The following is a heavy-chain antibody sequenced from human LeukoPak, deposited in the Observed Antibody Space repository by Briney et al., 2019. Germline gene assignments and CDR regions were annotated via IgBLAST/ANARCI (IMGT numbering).Heavy chain of an antibody. CDR2: IKSKYDGGTT. CDR3: ATGGYYFDY. J-gene: IGHJ4*02. CDR1: GFTFSNAW. V-gene: IGHV3-15*01. Sequence: GGSLRLSCAASGFTFSNAWMNWVRQAPGKGLEWVGRIKSKYDGGTTDYATPVKGRFSISRDDSEKTVYLQMNSLKGEDTAVYYCATGGYYFDYWGLGTLVTVSS.